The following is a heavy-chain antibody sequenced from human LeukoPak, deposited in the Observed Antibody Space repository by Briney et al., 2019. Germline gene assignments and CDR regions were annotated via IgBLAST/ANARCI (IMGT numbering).Heavy chain of an antibody. CDR2: IYYSGST. D-gene: IGHD7-27*01. V-gene: IGHV4-61*08. Sequence: SQTLSLTCTVSGGSISSGGSYWSWIRQPPGKGLEWIGYIYYSGSTNYNPSLKSRVTISVDTSKNQFSLKLSSVTAADTAVYYCARHFNWDWESVAFDIWGQGTMVTVSS. CDR3: ARHFNWDWESVAFDI. J-gene: IGHJ3*02. CDR1: GGSISSGGSY.